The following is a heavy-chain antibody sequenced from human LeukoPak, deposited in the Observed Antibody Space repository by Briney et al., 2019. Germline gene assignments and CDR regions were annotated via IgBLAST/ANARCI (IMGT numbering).Heavy chain of an antibody. J-gene: IGHJ6*02. CDR2: IYHSGST. D-gene: IGHD3-10*01. CDR1: GGSISSSNW. V-gene: IGHV4-4*02. Sequence: PSKTLSLTCAVSGGSISSSNWWSWVRQPPGKGLEWIGEIYHSGSTNYNPSLKSRVTISVDTSKNQFSLKLSSVTAADTAVYYCARVLLWFGELSLGMDVWGQGTTVTVSS. CDR3: ARVLLWFGELSLGMDV.